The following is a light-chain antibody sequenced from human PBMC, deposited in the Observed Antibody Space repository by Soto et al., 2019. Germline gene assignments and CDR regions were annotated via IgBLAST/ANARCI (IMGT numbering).Light chain of an antibody. CDR3: CSDAGSSTYV. CDR2: EVT. Sequence: QSALTQPASVSGSPGQSITISCTGTSSDVGSYNLVSWYQQHPGKAPKIMIYEVTKRPSGVSNRFSGSKSGNAASLTISGLQAEYETEYYCCSDAGSSTYVFGTGTKLTVL. CDR1: SSDVGSYNL. J-gene: IGLJ1*01. V-gene: IGLV2-23*02.